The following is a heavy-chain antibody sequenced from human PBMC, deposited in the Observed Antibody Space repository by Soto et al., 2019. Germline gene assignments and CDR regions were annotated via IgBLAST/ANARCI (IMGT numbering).Heavy chain of an antibody. CDR3: ARGLSGVYSFDY. CDR1: GGSITSYY. J-gene: IGHJ4*02. D-gene: IGHD3-10*01. Sequence: SETLSLTCTVSGGSITSYYWIWLRQPAGKGLEWIGRIWTSGNTIYNPSLRSRVAMSVDTSKKQFSLKLTSVTAADTAVYYCARGLSGVYSFDYWGQGALVTVSS. CDR2: IWTSGNT. V-gene: IGHV4-4*07.